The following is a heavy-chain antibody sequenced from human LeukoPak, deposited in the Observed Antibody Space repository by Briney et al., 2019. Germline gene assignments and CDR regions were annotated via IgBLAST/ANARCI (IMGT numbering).Heavy chain of an antibody. V-gene: IGHV3-23*01. Sequence: GGSLRLSCAASGFTFSSYAMSWVRQAPGKGLEWVSAISGSGGSTYYADSVKGRFTISRDNSKNTLYLQMNSLRAEDTAVYYCAKMGHNDLTSPILDPWGQGTLVTVSS. CDR2: ISGSGGST. CDR1: GFTFSSYA. J-gene: IGHJ5*02. D-gene: IGHD1-1*01. CDR3: AKMGHNDLTSPILDP.